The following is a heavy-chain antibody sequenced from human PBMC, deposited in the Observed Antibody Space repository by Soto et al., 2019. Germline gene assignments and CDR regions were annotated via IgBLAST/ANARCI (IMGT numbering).Heavy chain of an antibody. J-gene: IGHJ4*02. Sequence: ASVKVSCKASGYAFTDYYMHWVRQAPGQGLEWMGWINPDSGGTDYAQKFQGRVTMTRDTSISTAYMELCSLRSDDTAVYYCARDPIGGGAQYYVDYWGQGTLVTGSS. CDR3: ARDPIGGGAQYYVDY. V-gene: IGHV1-2*02. CDR1: GYAFTDYY. D-gene: IGHD3-16*01. CDR2: INPDSGGT.